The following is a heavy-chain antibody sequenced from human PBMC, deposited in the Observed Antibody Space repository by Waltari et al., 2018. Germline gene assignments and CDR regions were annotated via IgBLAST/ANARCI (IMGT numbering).Heavy chain of an antibody. V-gene: IGHV3-23*01. CDR1: GFSFSSSV. Sequence: EVQLLESGGGFVQPGGSLRLSCVASGFSFSSSVMSWVRQAPGEGLEWVSPISRGSENTYYADSVKGRFTMSRDNAKSTLNLQMDSLRAEDTAIYYCVRRIAVDGLKYFDFWGQGTLVTVSS. CDR3: VRRIAVDGLKYFDF. D-gene: IGHD6-13*01. J-gene: IGHJ4*02. CDR2: ISRGSENT.